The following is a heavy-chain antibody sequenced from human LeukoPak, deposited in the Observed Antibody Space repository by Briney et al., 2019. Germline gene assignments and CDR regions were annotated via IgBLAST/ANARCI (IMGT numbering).Heavy chain of an antibody. CDR2: IYSGGST. Sequence: GGSLRLSCAASGFTVSSDYMSWVRQAPGKGLEWVSVIYSGGSTYYADSVKGRFTISRDNSKNTLYLQMNSLRAEDTAVYYCASYTVGAFDIWGQGTMVTVSS. CDR3: ASYTVGAFDI. CDR1: GFTVSSDY. D-gene: IGHD4-23*01. V-gene: IGHV3-53*01. J-gene: IGHJ3*02.